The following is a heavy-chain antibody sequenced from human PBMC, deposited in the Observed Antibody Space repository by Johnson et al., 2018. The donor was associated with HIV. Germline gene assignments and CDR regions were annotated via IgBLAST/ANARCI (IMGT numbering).Heavy chain of an antibody. D-gene: IGHD3-22*01. J-gene: IGHJ3*02. CDR1: GFTFSSYT. CDR3: AREYYDSSGYYYGGVCAFDI. V-gene: IGHV3-30-3*01. CDR2: ISYEGSNK. Sequence: HVQLVESGGGVVQPGRSLRLSCVASGFTFSSYTMHWVRQAPGKGLEWVAVISYEGSNKYYADSVKGRFTIPRDHSKNTLYLQMNSLRAEDTAVYYCAREYYDSSGYYYGGVCAFDIWGQGTMVTVSS.